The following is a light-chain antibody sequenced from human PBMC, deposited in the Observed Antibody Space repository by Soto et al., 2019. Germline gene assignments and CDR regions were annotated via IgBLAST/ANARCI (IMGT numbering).Light chain of an antibody. CDR1: QSVGSS. V-gene: IGKV3-11*01. CDR3: QQRSNWPRT. J-gene: IGKJ2*01. CDR2: DPS. Sequence: EIVLTQSPATLSLSPGERATLSCRASQSVGSSLAWFQHKPGQAPRLLIYDPSNSATGIPPRFSGSGPGTDFTLTITSLEPEYLAVYYGQQRSNWPRTFGQGTKLEIK.